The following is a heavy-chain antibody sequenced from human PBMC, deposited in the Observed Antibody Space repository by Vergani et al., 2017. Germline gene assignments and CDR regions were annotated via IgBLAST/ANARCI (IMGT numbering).Heavy chain of an antibody. CDR3: ARAAADNWTNGYWFDP. CDR2: IYYSGST. J-gene: IGHJ5*02. Sequence: QLQLQESGPGLEKPSETLSLTCTVSGGSISSCSYYWGWIRQPPGKGLEWIGYIYYSGSTNYNPSLKSRVTISVDTSKNQFSLKLSSVTAADTAVYYCARAAADNWTNGYWFDPWGQGTLVTVSS. V-gene: IGHV4-61*05. D-gene: IGHD1/OR15-1a*01. CDR1: GGSISSCSYY.